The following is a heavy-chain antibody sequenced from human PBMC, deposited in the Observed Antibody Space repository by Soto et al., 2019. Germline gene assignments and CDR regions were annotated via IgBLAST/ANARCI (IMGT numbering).Heavy chain of an antibody. CDR1: GGSIDSGGYS. CDR3: VRASYILPFDP. V-gene: IGHV4-30-2*01. Sequence: QLQLQESGSGLVKPSQTLSLTCAVSGGSIDSGGYSWNWIRQPPGKGLEWIGYIYHTGAAHYNASLEGRVRLSVDMSKNQFSLQMTSVTAADTAVYYCVRASYILPFDPWGQGIFVTVS. J-gene: IGHJ5*02. CDR2: IYHTGAA. D-gene: IGHD2-21*01.